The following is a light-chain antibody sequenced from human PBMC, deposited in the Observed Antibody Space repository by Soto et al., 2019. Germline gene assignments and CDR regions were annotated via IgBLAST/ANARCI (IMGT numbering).Light chain of an antibody. CDR2: DVN. CDR1: SSDIGGYNY. Sequence: QSVLTQPRSVSGSPGQSVTIPCTGTSSDIGGYNYVSWYQQHPGKAPKVLIYDVNQRPSGVPDRFSGSKSGNTASLTISGLQAEDEADYYCYSYAGDVTFVFGRGTKGTGL. V-gene: IGLV2-11*01. J-gene: IGLJ1*01. CDR3: YSYAGDVTFV.